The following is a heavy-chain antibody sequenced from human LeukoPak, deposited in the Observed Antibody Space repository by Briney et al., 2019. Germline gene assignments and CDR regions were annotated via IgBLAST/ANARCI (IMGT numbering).Heavy chain of an antibody. CDR2: INQDASVS. CDR3: ARKVGDY. J-gene: IGHJ4*02. D-gene: IGHD3-16*01. V-gene: IGHV3-7*01. Sequence: PGGSLRLSCAASGFTFSNAWMSWVRQAPGQGLEWVANINQDASVSHYIDSVKGRFTISRDNAKNSLFLQMNRLRAEDTALYYCARKVGDYWGQGTLVTVSS. CDR1: GFTFSNAW.